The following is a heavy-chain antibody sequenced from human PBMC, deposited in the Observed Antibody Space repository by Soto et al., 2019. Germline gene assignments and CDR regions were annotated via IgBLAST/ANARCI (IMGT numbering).Heavy chain of an antibody. CDR1: GGSISPGGYY. CDR2: IYYSGST. V-gene: IGHV4-31*03. J-gene: IGHJ4*02. Sequence: PSETLSLPCTVSGGSISPGGYYWSWLRQHPGKGLEWIGYIYYSGSTYYNPSLKSRVTISVDTSKNQFSLKLSSVTAADTAVYYCARGPSCTVVTRAYFDYWGQGTLVTVSS. CDR3: ARGPSCTVVTRAYFDY. D-gene: IGHD7-27*01.